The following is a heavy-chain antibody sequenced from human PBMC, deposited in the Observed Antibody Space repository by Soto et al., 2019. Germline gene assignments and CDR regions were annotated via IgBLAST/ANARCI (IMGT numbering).Heavy chain of an antibody. J-gene: IGHJ6*02. V-gene: IGHV3-7*03. CDR3: ASVPGSPGYHGLDV. D-gene: IGHD6-19*01. CDR2: IKHDGSEK. CDR1: GLTFSKYW. Sequence: QSGGSLRLSCAASGLTFSKYWMTWVRQAPGKGLEWVATIKHDGSEKSNLDSVEGRFTISRDNAKNSLSLQMNSLRVEDTAVYFCASVPGSPGYHGLDVWGQGTTVTVSS.